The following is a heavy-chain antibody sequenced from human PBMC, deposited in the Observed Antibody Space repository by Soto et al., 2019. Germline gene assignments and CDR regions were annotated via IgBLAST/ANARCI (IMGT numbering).Heavy chain of an antibody. V-gene: IGHV4-4*02. D-gene: IGHD1-1*01. CDR3: ASHLVMTGTRGFDH. CDR2: TPPRGGA. Sequence: QVQLQESGPGLVKPSGTRSLTCAISSGSIFSSNWWSWVRQPPGKGLEWIGETPPRGGANYNPSLKSRVTISVDQSKTQFSLKLTSVTAADTAVYYWASHLVMTGTRGFDHWGLGTLVTVSS. J-gene: IGHJ4*02. CDR1: SGSIFSSNW.